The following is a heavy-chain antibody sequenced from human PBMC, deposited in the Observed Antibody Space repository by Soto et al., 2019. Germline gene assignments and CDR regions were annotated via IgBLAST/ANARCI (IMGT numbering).Heavy chain of an antibody. CDR1: GYTFTSYG. V-gene: IGHV1-18*01. D-gene: IGHD5-12*01. CDR2: ISAYNGNT. Sequence: ASVKVSCKASGYTFTSYGISWVRQAPGQGLEWMGWISAYNGNTNYAQKLQGRVTMTTDTSTSTAYMELRSLRSDDTAVYYCARTKDGYNTPNYFDYWGQGTLVTVSS. J-gene: IGHJ4*02. CDR3: ARTKDGYNTPNYFDY.